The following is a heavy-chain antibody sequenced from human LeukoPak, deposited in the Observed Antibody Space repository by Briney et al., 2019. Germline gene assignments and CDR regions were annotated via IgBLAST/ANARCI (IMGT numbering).Heavy chain of an antibody. CDR2: IIPILGIA. CDR1: GGTFSSYA. D-gene: IGHD3-22*01. Sequence: GASVKVSCKASGGTFSSYAISWVRQAPGQGLEWMGRIIPILGIANYAQKFQGRVTITADKSTSTAYMELSSLRSKDTAVYYCASESYYYDSSGYYPSRFDYWGQGTLVTVSS. J-gene: IGHJ4*02. V-gene: IGHV1-69*04. CDR3: ASESYYYDSSGYYPSRFDY.